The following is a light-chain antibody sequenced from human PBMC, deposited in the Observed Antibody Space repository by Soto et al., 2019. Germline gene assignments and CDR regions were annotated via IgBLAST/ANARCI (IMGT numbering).Light chain of an antibody. CDR1: QSVSST. V-gene: IGKV3-15*01. CDR2: GAS. CDR3: QQYNDWPRT. Sequence: EIVMTQSPATLSVSPGERATLSCRASQSVSSTLAWYQLGPGQAPSLLIYGASTRATGIPARFSGSGSGTEFTLTISSLQSEDFAVYYCQQYNDWPRTFGQGTKVEIK. J-gene: IGKJ1*01.